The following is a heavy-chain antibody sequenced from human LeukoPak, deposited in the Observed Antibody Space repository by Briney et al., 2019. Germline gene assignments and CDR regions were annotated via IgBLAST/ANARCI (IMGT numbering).Heavy chain of an antibody. CDR1: GYTFTSYD. CDR3: ASSIAARRQFDY. D-gene: IGHD6-6*01. Sequence: ASVKVSCKASGYTFTSYDINWVRQATGQGLEWMGWMNPNSGNTGYAQKFQGRVTMTRNTSISTPYMELSSLRSEDTAVYYCASSIAARRQFDYWGQGTLVTVSS. J-gene: IGHJ4*02. V-gene: IGHV1-8*01. CDR2: MNPNSGNT.